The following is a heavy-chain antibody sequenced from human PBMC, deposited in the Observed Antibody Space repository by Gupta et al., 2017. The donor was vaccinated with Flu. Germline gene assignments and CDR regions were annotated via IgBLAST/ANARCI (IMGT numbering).Heavy chain of an antibody. CDR1: GFTLSDYW. CDR3: AGDVGSGDYDS. D-gene: IGHD4-17*01. Sequence: EVQLVESGGGLVQPGGSLRLSCGASGFTLSDYWMSWVRQAPGKGPELVANINRDGSVINYMDFVRGRFTISRDNAKNAVYFQMNSLRVDDTAVYYCAGDVGSGDYDSWGQGTLVTVSS. J-gene: IGHJ5*01. CDR2: INRDGSVI. V-gene: IGHV3-7*01.